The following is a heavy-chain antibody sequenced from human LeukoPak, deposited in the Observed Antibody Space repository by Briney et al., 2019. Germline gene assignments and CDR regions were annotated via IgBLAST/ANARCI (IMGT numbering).Heavy chain of an antibody. V-gene: IGHV1-2*02. D-gene: IGHD6-13*01. J-gene: IGHJ4*02. CDR2: INPNSDGT. CDR1: GYSLTDNY. Sequence: ASLKVPCKASGYSLTDNYMHWMRQTPEQGLEWMGWINPNSDGTKDAQQFQGRVTMTRDTSISTAYMELSSLRSDDTAVYYCARELVWAAAADYWGQGTLVTVSS. CDR3: ARELVWAAAADY.